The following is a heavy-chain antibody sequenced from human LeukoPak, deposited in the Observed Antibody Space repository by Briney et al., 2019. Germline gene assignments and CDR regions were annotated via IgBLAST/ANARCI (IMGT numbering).Heavy chain of an antibody. Sequence: SETLSLTCTVSGGSISSSSYYWGWIRQPPGKGLEWIGGIYYSGSTYYNPPLKSRVTISVDTSKNQFSLKLSSVTAADTAVYYCAIHIPLGRGGPGWFDPWGQGTLVTVSS. J-gene: IGHJ5*02. CDR2: IYYSGST. D-gene: IGHD3-10*01. CDR3: AIHIPLGRGGPGWFDP. V-gene: IGHV4-39*01. CDR1: GGSISSSSYY.